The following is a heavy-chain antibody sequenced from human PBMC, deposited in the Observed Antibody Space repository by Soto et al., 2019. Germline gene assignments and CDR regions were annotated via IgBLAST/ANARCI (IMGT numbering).Heavy chain of an antibody. CDR2: IYYSGST. Sequence: SETLSLTCTVSGGSISSGGYYWSWIRQHPGKGLEWIGYIYYSGSTYYNPSLKSRVTISVDTSKNQFSLKLSSVTAADTAVYYCARAGGGYSYGNWFDPWGQGXLVTVYS. CDR1: GGSISSGGYY. J-gene: IGHJ5*02. V-gene: IGHV4-31*03. D-gene: IGHD5-18*01. CDR3: ARAGGGYSYGNWFDP.